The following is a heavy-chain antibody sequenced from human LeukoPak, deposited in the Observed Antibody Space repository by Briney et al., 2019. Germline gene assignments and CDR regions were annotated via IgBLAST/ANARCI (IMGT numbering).Heavy chain of an antibody. J-gene: IGHJ6*03. CDR2: ISAYNGNT. Sequence: ASVKVSCKASGYTFTSYYMHWVRQAPGQGLEWMGWISAYNGNTNYAQKLQGRVTMTTDTSTSTAYMELRSLRSEDTAVYYCATQAYVGDLYSMDVWGKGTTVTVSS. CDR1: GYTFTSYY. CDR3: ATQAYVGDLYSMDV. V-gene: IGHV1-18*04. D-gene: IGHD3-16*01.